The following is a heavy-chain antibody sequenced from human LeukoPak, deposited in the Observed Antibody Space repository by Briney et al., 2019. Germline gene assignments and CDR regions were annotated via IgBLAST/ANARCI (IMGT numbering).Heavy chain of an antibody. CDR1: GYSISSGYY. CDR3: ARLYCSSTSCYLNAFDI. D-gene: IGHD2-2*01. Sequence: SETLFLTCAVSGYSISSGYYWGWIRQPPGKGLEWIGSIYHSGSTYYNPSLKSRVTISVDTSKNQFSLKLSSVTAADTAVYYCARLYCSSTSCYLNAFDIWGQGTMVTVSS. V-gene: IGHV4-38-2*01. J-gene: IGHJ3*02. CDR2: IYHSGST.